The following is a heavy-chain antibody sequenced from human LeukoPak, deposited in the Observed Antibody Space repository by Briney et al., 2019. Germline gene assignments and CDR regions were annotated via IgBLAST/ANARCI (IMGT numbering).Heavy chain of an antibody. CDR1: GFTFSSDA. J-gene: IGHJ4*02. V-gene: IGHV3-23*01. CDR3: AKDPIVGATAEDYFDY. CDR2: ISGSGGST. D-gene: IGHD1-26*01. Sequence: GGSLRLSCAASGFTFSSDAMSWVRQAPGKGLEWVSAISGSGGSTYYADSVKGRFTISRDNSKNTLYLQMNSLRAEDTAVYYCAKDPIVGATAEDYFDYWGQGTLVTVSS.